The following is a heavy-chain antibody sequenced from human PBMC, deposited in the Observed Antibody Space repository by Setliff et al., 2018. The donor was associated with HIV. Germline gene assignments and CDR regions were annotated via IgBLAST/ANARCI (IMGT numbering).Heavy chain of an antibody. CDR3: AHSYCSSTSCYPHYYYYMDV. J-gene: IGHJ6*03. CDR2: IYWDDDK. Sequence: SGPTLVNPTQTLTLTCTFSGFSLSTSGVGVGWIRQPPGKALEWLALIYWDDDKRYSPSLESRLTITKDTSKNQVVLTMTNMDPVDTATYYCAHSYCSSTSCYPHYYYYMDVWGKGTTGTV. V-gene: IGHV2-5*02. CDR1: GFSLSTSGVG. D-gene: IGHD2-2*01.